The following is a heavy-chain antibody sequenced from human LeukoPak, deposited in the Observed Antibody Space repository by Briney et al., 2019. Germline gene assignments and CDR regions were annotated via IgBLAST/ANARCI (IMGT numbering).Heavy chain of an antibody. V-gene: IGHV3-9*01. Sequence: GGSLRLSCAASGFDFGNYAMHWVRQAPGKGLQWVSGINWSSKMVAYAASVKGRFTISRNNAKNSLYLQMNSLTSEDTAFYFCAKGSLEMATVDFEFWGQGTLVTVSS. CDR2: INWSSKMV. CDR1: GFDFGNYA. CDR3: AKGSLEMATVDFEF. D-gene: IGHD5-24*01. J-gene: IGHJ4*02.